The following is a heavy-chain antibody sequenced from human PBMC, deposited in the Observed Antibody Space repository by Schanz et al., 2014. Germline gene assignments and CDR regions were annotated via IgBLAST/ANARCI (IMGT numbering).Heavy chain of an antibody. D-gene: IGHD1-26*01. CDR3: ARGTMPGAFDI. V-gene: IGHV1-18*01. J-gene: IGHJ3*02. Sequence: QVQLVQSGAEVKKPGASVKVSCKASGYTFTSYGIKWVRQAPGQGLEWMGWISAYNGHTDYAQKLQGRVTFTADKSTSTAYMELSSLRYEDTALYYCARGTMPGAFDIWGQGTMVTVSS. CDR2: ISAYNGHT. CDR1: GYTFTSYG.